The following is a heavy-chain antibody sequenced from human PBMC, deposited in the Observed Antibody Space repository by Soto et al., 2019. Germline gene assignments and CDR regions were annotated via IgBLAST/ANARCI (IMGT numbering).Heavy chain of an antibody. CDR2: IIPIFGTA. Sequence: QVQLVQSGAEVKKPGSSVKVSCKASGGTFSSYAISWVRQAPGQGLEWMGGIIPIFGTANYAQKFQGRVTITAEKSTSTAYLELSSLRSEDTAVYYCARDGEYYDFWSGFSAYYYYGMDVWGQGTTVTVSS. CDR3: ARDGEYYDFWSGFSAYYYYGMDV. V-gene: IGHV1-69*06. D-gene: IGHD3-3*01. J-gene: IGHJ6*02. CDR1: GGTFSSYA.